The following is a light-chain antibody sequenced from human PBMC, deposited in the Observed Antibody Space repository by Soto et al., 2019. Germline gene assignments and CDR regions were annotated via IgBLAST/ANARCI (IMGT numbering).Light chain of an antibody. CDR3: QQYGNSPLT. J-gene: IGKJ3*01. Sequence: EIVLTQSPGTLSLSPGARATLSCRASQRVSARYLAWYQQTPGQGPRLLIYGASSRATGTPDRFSGSGSGTDFTLTISRLEPEDLAAYYCQQYGNSPLTFGPGTRVEIK. V-gene: IGKV3-20*01. CDR1: QRVSARY. CDR2: GAS.